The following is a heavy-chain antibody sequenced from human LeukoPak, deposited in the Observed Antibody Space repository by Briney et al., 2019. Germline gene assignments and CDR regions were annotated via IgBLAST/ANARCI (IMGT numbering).Heavy chain of an antibody. Sequence: GGSLRLSCAASGFTFSSYSMNWVRPAPGKGLEWVSSISSSSSYIYYADSVKGRFTISRDNAKNSLYLQMNSLRAEDTAVYYCARASGYTSGWYDDAFDIWGQGTMVTVSS. CDR2: ISSSSSYI. CDR3: ARASGYTSGWYDDAFDI. V-gene: IGHV3-21*01. J-gene: IGHJ3*02. CDR1: GFTFSSYS. D-gene: IGHD6-19*01.